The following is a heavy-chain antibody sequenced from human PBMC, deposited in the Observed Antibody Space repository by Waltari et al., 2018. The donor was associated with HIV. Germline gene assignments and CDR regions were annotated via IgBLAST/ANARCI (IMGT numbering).Heavy chain of an antibody. V-gene: IGHV4-39*01. J-gene: IGHJ4*02. CDR3: ATTAFYYESSGFF. D-gene: IGHD3-22*01. Sequence: QLQLQESGPSLVKPSATLSLTCNVSGDSISSRNYYWGWIRQPPGKGLEWIGSFYHSGATYYNPSLKSRVAIFVDVSKNQFALEVSSVTAADTAIYYCATTAFYYESSGFFWGQGALGSVSA. CDR1: GDSISSRNYY. CDR2: FYHSGAT.